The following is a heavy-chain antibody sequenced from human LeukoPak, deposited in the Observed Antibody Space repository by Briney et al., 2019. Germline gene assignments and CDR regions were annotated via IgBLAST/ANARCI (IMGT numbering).Heavy chain of an antibody. D-gene: IGHD3-22*01. CDR2: ISSSGSTI. CDR3: ARVGYDSSGYLYFDY. CDR1: GFTISGYY. Sequence: GGSLRLSCAASGFTISGYYMSWIRQAPGKGLEWVSYISSSGSTIYYADSVKGRFTISRDNAKNSLYLQMNGLRAEDTAVYYCARVGYDSSGYLYFDYWGQGTLVTVSS. V-gene: IGHV3-11*01. J-gene: IGHJ4*02.